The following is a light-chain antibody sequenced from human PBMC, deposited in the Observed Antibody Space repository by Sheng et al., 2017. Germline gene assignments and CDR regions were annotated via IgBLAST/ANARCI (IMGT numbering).Light chain of an antibody. J-gene: IGLJ3*02. CDR3: ATWDNSLTPV. Sequence: QSVLTQPPSVSAAPGQKVSISCSGSGSNIGQNYVSWYQQLPGTAPKLLIYDNFRRPSGIPERFSGSKSGTSATLGISGLQTGDEADYYCATWDNSLTPVFGGGTKVTVL. CDR2: DNF. CDR1: GSNIGQNY. V-gene: IGLV1-51*01.